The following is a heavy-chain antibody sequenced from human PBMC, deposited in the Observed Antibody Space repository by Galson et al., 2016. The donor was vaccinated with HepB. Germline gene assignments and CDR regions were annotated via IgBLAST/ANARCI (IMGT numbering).Heavy chain of an antibody. Sequence: SVKVSCKASGYTFISSYMHWVRQAPGQGLEWMGIINPSGGSTGYAQKFQGRVTMTRDTSTSTAYMELSSLRSEDTAVYYCARDGEGYNYGFDSWGQGTLVTVSS. CDR1: GYTFISSY. V-gene: IGHV1-46*01. D-gene: IGHD5-18*01. CDR2: INPSGGST. J-gene: IGHJ4*02. CDR3: ARDGEGYNYGFDS.